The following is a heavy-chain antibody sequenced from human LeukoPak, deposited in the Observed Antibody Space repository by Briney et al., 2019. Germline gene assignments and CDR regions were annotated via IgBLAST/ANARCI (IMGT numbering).Heavy chain of an antibody. Sequence: GGSQRLSCGASGFTFSTYGMHWVRQAPGKGLEWVSSISSSSSYIYYADSVKGRFTISRDNAKNSLYLQMNSLRAEDTAVYYCARGLFPNPADPYYDSSGYGYWGQGTLVTVSS. CDR2: ISSSSSYI. CDR1: GFTFSTYG. J-gene: IGHJ4*02. V-gene: IGHV3-21*01. D-gene: IGHD3-22*01. CDR3: ARGLFPNPADPYYDSSGYGY.